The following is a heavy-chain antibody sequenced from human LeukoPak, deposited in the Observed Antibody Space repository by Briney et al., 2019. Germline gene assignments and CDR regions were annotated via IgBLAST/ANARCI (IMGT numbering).Heavy chain of an antibody. J-gene: IGHJ4*02. D-gene: IGHD3-10*01. CDR2: MCFDGSNT. CDR3: ARNIPGSYYFDY. CDR1: GFTFSSYG. Sequence: GGPLRLSCAASGFTFSSYGMHWVRQAPGKGLEWVAVMCFDGSNTYYADSVKGRFTISRDNSKNTLYLQMNSLRAEDTAVFYCARNIPGSYYFDYWGQGTLVTVSS. V-gene: IGHV3-33*01.